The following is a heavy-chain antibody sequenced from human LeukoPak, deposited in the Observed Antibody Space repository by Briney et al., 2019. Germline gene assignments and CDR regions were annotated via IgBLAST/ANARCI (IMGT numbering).Heavy chain of an antibody. CDR1: GYTFTSYD. Sequence: ASVKVSCKASGYTFTSYDINWVRQATGQGLEWMGWMNPNSGNTGYAQKFQGRVTMTRNTSISTAYMELSSLRSDDTAVYYCARSRSYYDSSGYYYFDYWGQGTLVTVSS. J-gene: IGHJ4*02. CDR2: MNPNSGNT. CDR3: ARSRSYYDSSGYYYFDY. V-gene: IGHV1-8*01. D-gene: IGHD3-22*01.